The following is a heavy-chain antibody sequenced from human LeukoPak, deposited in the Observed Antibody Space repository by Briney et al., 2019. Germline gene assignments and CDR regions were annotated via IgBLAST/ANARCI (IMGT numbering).Heavy chain of an antibody. V-gene: IGHV1-69*13. CDR3: ASHMTTVTLAAFDI. J-gene: IGHJ3*02. D-gene: IGHD4-17*01. CDR2: IIPIFGTA. Sequence: SVKVSCKASGGTFSGYAISWVRQAPGQGLEWMGGIIPIFGTANYAQKFQGRVTITADESTSTAYMELSSLRSEDTAVYYCASHMTTVTLAAFDIWGQGTMVTVSS. CDR1: GGTFSGYA.